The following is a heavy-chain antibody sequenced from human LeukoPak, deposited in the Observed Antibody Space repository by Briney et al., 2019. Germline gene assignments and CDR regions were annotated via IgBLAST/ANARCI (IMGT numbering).Heavy chain of an antibody. V-gene: IGHV3-23*01. D-gene: IGHD6-13*01. CDR1: GFTFSNYA. CDR2: ISDSGGST. Sequence: GGSLRLSCAASGFTFSNYAMTWVRQAPGKGLEWVSTISDSGGSTYYADSVKGRFTISRENSKNTLYLQMNSLRAEDTAVYYCARDPFRGSSWSGDAFDIWGQGTMVTVSS. CDR3: ARDPFRGSSWSGDAFDI. J-gene: IGHJ3*02.